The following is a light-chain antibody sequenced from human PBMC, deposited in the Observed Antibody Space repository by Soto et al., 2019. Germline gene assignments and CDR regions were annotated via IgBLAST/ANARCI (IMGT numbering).Light chain of an antibody. Sequence: QSVLTQPASVSASPGQSITISCTGGKNDIGSSDYVSWYQQHPGKAPKLIIYGVSNRPSGTSDRFSRSKSGNTASLTISGLQADDEAHYYCSSSTSSNTLVFGGGTKVTVL. CDR3: SSSTSSNTLV. V-gene: IGLV2-14*01. J-gene: IGLJ3*02. CDR2: GVS. CDR1: KNDIGSSDY.